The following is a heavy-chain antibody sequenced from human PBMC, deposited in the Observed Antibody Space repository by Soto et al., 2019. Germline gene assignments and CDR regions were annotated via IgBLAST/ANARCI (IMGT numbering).Heavy chain of an antibody. J-gene: IGHJ6*02. CDR3: ARSDCTGAYCYSWPFNYGVDV. Sequence: QVQLVESGGGVVQPGGSLRLSCTTSGFTFNTYGMHWVRQAPGKGLEWVAIIWYDGSNKYYADSMKGRFTISRDNSKNPLYLQMNSLRAEDTALYYCARSDCTGAYCYSWPFNYGVDVWGQGTTVTVSS. CDR1: GFTFNTYG. V-gene: IGHV3-33*08. CDR2: IWYDGSNK. D-gene: IGHD2-21*02.